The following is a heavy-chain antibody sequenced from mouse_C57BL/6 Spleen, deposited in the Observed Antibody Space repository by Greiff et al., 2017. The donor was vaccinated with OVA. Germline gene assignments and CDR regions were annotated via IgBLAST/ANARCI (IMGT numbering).Heavy chain of an antibody. CDR1: GYTFTDYY. J-gene: IGHJ2*01. V-gene: IGHV1-26*01. D-gene: IGHD1-1*01. CDR3: ARTPSTTVVDSLDY. Sequence: VQLQQSGPELVKPGASVKISCKASGYTFTDYYMNWVKQSHGKSLEWIGDINPNNGGTSYNQKFKGKATLTVDKSSSTAYMELRSLTSEDSAVYYCARTPSTTVVDSLDYWGQGTTLTVSS. CDR2: INPNNGGT.